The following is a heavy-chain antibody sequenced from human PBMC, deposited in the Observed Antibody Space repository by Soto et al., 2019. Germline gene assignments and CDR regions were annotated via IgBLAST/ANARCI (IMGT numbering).Heavy chain of an antibody. CDR1: GYTFSRFD. D-gene: IGHD6-19*01. CDR3: ARLYSSGWPRRYSDY. CDR2: ISTFNGAT. J-gene: IGHJ4*02. V-gene: IGHV1-18*01. Sequence: QVQLVQSGTDVKKPGASVKVSCQASGYTFSRFDISWVRQAPGQGLEWMGWISTFNGATNYAQKFKDRITMTTDTPTSTAYMELRSLRSDETAVYYCARLYSSGWPRRYSDYWGQGTLVTVSS.